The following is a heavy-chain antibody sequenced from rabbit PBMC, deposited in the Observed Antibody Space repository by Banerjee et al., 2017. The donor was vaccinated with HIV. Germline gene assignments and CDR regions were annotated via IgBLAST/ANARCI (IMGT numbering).Heavy chain of an antibody. D-gene: IGHD6-1*01. CDR1: GFSFSGSYW. CDR2: INSGSSGVT. V-gene: IGHV1S40*01. Sequence: QSLEESGGDLVKPGASLTLTCTASGFSFSGSYWICWVRQAPGKGLEWIGCINSGSSGVTAYASWAKGRLTISKTSSTTVTLQMTSLTAADTATYFCARGAAYDGYDYAYNLWGQGTLVTVS. CDR3: ARGAAYDGYDYAYNL. J-gene: IGHJ4*01.